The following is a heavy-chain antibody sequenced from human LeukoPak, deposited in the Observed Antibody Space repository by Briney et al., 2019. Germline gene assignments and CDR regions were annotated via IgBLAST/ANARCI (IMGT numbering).Heavy chain of an antibody. CDR1: GFTFTSSA. J-gene: IGHJ4*02. D-gene: IGHD4-23*01. Sequence: ASVKVSCKASGFTFTSSAVQWERQARGQRLEWIGWIVVGSGNTNYAQKFQERVTITRDMSTSTAYMELSSLRSEDTAVYYCAAQDYGGNSRDYWGQGTLVTVSS. CDR2: IVVGSGNT. V-gene: IGHV1-58*01. CDR3: AAQDYGGNSRDY.